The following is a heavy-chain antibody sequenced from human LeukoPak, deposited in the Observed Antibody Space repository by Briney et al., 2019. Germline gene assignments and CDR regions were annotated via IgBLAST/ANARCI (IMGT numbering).Heavy chain of an antibody. CDR3: ASEVVTAYGDYGYLDY. J-gene: IGHJ4*02. D-gene: IGHD4-17*01. CDR1: GGSISSYY. CDR2: IYYSGST. Sequence: PSETLSLTCTVSGGSISSYYWSWIRQPPGKGLEWIGYIYYSGSTNYNPSLKSRVTISVDTSKNQFSLKLSFVTAADSAIYYCASEVVTAYGDYGYLDYWGQGSLVTVSS. V-gene: IGHV4-59*12.